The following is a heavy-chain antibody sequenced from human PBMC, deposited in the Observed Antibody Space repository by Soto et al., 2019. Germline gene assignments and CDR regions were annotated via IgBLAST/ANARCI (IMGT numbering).Heavy chain of an antibody. CDR2: IWWHGRDI. V-gene: IGHV3-33*01. D-gene: IGHD1-26*01. CDR3: ARDQGGQSGNFIFDN. Sequence: QVQVVESGGGVVQPGRSLRLSCTASGFSFSDYVMQWVRQPPGKGLEWVAVIWWHGRDIFYEGSVKGRFTISRDNSKNTLYLQMNSRRVEDTAVYYCARDQGGQSGNFIFDNWGQGTLVTVSS. CDR1: GFSFSDYV. J-gene: IGHJ4*02.